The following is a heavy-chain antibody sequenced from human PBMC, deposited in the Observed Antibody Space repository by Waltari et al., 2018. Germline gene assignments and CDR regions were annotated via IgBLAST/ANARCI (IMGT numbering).Heavy chain of an antibody. CDR2: MYTSGSA. CDR1: GGSISSGIYY. D-gene: IGHD6-25*01. V-gene: IGHV4-61*02. Sequence: QVQLQESGPGLVKPSQTLSLTCTVSGGSISSGIYYWSWIRQSAGKGLEWIGRMYTSGSANYSPSLKSRVTISVDTSKNQFSLKLSSVTAADTAVYYCAREGIYSSATDARFDPWGQGTLVTVSS. CDR3: AREGIYSSATDARFDP. J-gene: IGHJ5*02.